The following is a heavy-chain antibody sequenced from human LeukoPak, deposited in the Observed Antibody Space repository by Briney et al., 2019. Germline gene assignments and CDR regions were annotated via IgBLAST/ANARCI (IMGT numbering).Heavy chain of an antibody. CDR2: ISGSGGST. D-gene: IGHD3-9*01. Sequence: GSLRLSCATSGFTFSSYAMSWVRQASGKGLEWVSAISGSGGSTYYADSVKGRFTISRDNSKNTLYLQMNSLRAEDTAVYYCAKGDTIFSDWFDPWGQGTLVTVSS. J-gene: IGHJ5*02. CDR3: AKGDTIFSDWFDP. V-gene: IGHV3-23*01. CDR1: GFTFSSYA.